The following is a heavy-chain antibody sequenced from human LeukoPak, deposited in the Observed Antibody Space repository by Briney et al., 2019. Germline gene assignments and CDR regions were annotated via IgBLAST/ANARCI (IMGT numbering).Heavy chain of an antibody. CDR2: INHSGST. J-gene: IGHJ3*02. D-gene: IGHD1-26*01. CDR3: ARESYLRAFDI. Sequence: SETLSLTCAVYGGSFSGYYWSWIRQPPGRGLEWIGEINHSGSTNYNPSLKSRVTISVDTSKNQFSLKLSSVTAADTAVYYCARESYLRAFDIWGQGTMVTVSS. CDR1: GGSFSGYY. V-gene: IGHV4-34*01.